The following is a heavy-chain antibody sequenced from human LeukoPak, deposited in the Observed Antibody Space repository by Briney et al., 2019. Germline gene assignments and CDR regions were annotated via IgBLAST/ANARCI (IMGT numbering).Heavy chain of an antibody. CDR2: IYYTGST. Sequence: SETLSLTCTVSGASISSSSYYWGWIRQPPGKGLEWIGTIYYTGSTYYNPSLKSRLTMSIGTSKKQFSLKLTSVTAADTAVYYCARDPGGHCDGHSCWGSRIDPWGQGTLVTVSS. CDR3: ARDPGGHCDGHSCWGSRIDP. D-gene: IGHD2-15*01. V-gene: IGHV4-39*07. J-gene: IGHJ5*02. CDR1: GASISSSSYY.